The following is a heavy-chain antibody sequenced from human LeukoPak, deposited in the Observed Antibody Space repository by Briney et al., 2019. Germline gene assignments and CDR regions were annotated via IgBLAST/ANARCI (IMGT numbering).Heavy chain of an antibody. V-gene: IGHV4-39*07. CDR1: GGSISSSSYY. CDR2: IYYSGST. Sequence: PSETLSLTCTVSGGSISSSSYYWGWIRQPPGKGLEWIGSIYYSGSTYYNPSLKSRVTISVDTSKNQFSLKLSSVTAADTAVYYCARERYCSSTSCYRDYYYYGMDVWGQGTTVTVSS. D-gene: IGHD2-2*02. J-gene: IGHJ6*02. CDR3: ARERYCSSTSCYRDYYYYGMDV.